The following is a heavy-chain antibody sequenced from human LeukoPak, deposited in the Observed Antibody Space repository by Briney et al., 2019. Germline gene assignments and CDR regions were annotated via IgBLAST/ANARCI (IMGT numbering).Heavy chain of an antibody. CDR3: ARGGATVGMDV. V-gene: IGHV1-18*01. CDR1: GYTFTNYG. Sequence: ASVKVSCKAYGYTFTNYGISWVRQAPGQGLEWMGWISAYYGNTKYAQKLQGRVTVTTDTSTSTAYMEPRSLRSDDTAVYYCARGGATVGMDVWGQGTTVTVSS. D-gene: IGHD1-26*01. J-gene: IGHJ6*02. CDR2: ISAYYGNT.